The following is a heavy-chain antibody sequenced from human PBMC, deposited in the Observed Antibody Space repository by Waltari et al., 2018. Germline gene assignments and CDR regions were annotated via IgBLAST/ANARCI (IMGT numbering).Heavy chain of an antibody. CDR1: GFTFSTYS. Sequence: EVQLVESGGGLVKPGGSLRLSCAASGFTFSTYSMNWVRQAPVKGLEWVSSISSSRGYIHYADSVKGRFTISRDNAKKSLYLQMNSLRAEDMAVYYCARDTPAGLFDYWGQGTLVTVSS. V-gene: IGHV3-21*01. CDR2: ISSSRGYI. D-gene: IGHD2-2*01. J-gene: IGHJ4*02. CDR3: ARDTPAGLFDY.